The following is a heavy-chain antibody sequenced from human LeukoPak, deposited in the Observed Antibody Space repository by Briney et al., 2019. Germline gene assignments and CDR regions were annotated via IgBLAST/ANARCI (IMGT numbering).Heavy chain of an antibody. D-gene: IGHD3-10*01. Sequence: PSETLSLTCAVYGGSFSGYYWSWIRQPPGKGLEWIGEINHSGSTNYNPSLKSRVTISVDTSKNQFSLKLSSVTAADTAVYYCARGIRYGSGSYYYRNWFDPWGQGTLVTVSS. CDR2: INHSGST. CDR3: ARGIRYGSGSYYYRNWFDP. J-gene: IGHJ5*02. CDR1: GGSFSGYY. V-gene: IGHV4-34*01.